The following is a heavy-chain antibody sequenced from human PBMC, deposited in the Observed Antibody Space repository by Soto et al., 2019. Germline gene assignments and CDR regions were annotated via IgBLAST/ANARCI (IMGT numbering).Heavy chain of an antibody. CDR1: GFTFTTYA. CDR2: ISGGGDIS. CDR3: ATQDFRGTTGTT. D-gene: IGHD1-1*01. J-gene: IGHJ4*02. Sequence: GSLRLSCAASGFTFTTYAMGWVRQAPGKGLEWVSLISGGGDISYYANSVKGRFTISRDNSKDTLYLQINSLRAEDTAVYFCATQDFRGTTGTTWGQGTLVTVSS. V-gene: IGHV3-23*01.